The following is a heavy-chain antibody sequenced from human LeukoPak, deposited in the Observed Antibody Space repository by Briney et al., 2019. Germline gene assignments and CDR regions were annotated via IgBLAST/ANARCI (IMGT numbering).Heavy chain of an antibody. CDR3: AREISSSVEF. J-gene: IGHJ4*02. D-gene: IGHD6-6*01. V-gene: IGHV4-39*02. Sequence: SETLSLTCTVSGGSIISATYHWGWIRQPPGKGLEWIGSVHYSGTTYYNPSLKSRPTISVDTFRNQFSLELDSVTAADTAVYHCAREISSSVEFWGQGSLVTVSS. CDR1: GGSIISATYH. CDR2: VHYSGTT.